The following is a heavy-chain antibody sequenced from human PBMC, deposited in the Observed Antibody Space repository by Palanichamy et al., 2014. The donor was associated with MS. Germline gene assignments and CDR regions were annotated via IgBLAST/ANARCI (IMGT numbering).Heavy chain of an antibody. V-gene: IGHV3-20*03. Sequence: DSVKGRFTISRDNAKKSLFLEMNSLRPEDTALYYCARAWVVAMMVVPHYAMDVWGQGTTVTVSS. CDR3: ARAWVVAMMVVPHYAMDV. J-gene: IGHJ6*02. D-gene: IGHD3-22*01.